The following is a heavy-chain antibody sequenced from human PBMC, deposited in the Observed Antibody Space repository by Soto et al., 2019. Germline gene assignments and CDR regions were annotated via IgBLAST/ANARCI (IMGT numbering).Heavy chain of an antibody. V-gene: IGHV3-49*03. CDR2: IRSKAYGGTT. Sequence: SLRLSCTASGFTFGDYAMSWFRQAPGKGLEWVGFIRSKAYGGTTEYAASVKGRFTISRDDSKSIAYLQMNSLKTEDTAVYYCARGRGYCGGDCYTYFDYWGQGTLVTVSS. J-gene: IGHJ4*02. D-gene: IGHD2-21*02. CDR1: GFTFGDYA. CDR3: ARGRGYCGGDCYTYFDY.